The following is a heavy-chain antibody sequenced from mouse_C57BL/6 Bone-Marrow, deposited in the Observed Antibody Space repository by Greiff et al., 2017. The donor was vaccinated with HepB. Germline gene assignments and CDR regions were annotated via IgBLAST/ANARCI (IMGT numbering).Heavy chain of an antibody. Sequence: EVQRVESGGDLVKPGGSLTLSCAASGFTFSSYGMSWVRQTPDKRLEWVATISSGGSYTYYPDSVQGRFTISRDNAKNTLYLQMSNLKSEYTAMYYVASHSNSHYAMDYWGQGTSVTVSS. J-gene: IGHJ4*01. V-gene: IGHV5-6*01. CDR2: ISSGGSYT. CDR3: ASHSNSHYAMDY. CDR1: GFTFSSYG.